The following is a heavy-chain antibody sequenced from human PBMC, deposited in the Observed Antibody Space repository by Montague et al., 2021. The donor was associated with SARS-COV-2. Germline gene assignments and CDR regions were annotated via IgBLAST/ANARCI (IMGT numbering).Heavy chain of an antibody. CDR3: KGPHYDILTGPSTDV. Sequence: SETLSLTCAVDGGSFSGYYWSWIRQPPGKGLEWIGQINHSGSTNXXPSLKRRVTISVDTSKNQFSLKLSSVTAGDTAVYYCKGPHYDILTGPSTDVWGQGTTVTVSS. CDR1: GGSFSGYY. J-gene: IGHJ6*02. V-gene: IGHV4-34*01. D-gene: IGHD3-9*01. CDR2: INHSGST.